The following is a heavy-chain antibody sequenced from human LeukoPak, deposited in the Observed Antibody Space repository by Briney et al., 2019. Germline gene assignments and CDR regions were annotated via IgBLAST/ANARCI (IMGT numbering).Heavy chain of an antibody. V-gene: IGHV1-18*01. Sequence: GASVKVSCKASGYTFTSYGISWVREAPGQGLEWMGWISAYNGNTNYAQKLQGRVTMTTDTSTSTAYMELRSLRSDDTALYDCARDRGAQYSSSSVSVDYWGEGTLVTVSS. CDR1: GYTFTSYG. CDR2: ISAYNGNT. J-gene: IGHJ4*02. D-gene: IGHD6-6*01. CDR3: ARDRGAQYSSSSVSVDY.